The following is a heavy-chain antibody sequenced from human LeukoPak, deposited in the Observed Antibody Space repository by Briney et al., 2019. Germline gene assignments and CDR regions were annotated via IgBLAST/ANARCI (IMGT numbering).Heavy chain of an antibody. CDR1: GGTFSSYA. CDR3: ARDSGSYRGLDY. J-gene: IGHJ4*02. D-gene: IGHD1-26*01. Sequence: SVKVSCKASGGTFSSYAISWVRQAPGQGLEWMGGIIPIFGTANYAQKFQGRVTITTDESTSAAYMELSSLRSEDTAVYYCARDSGSYRGLDYWGQGTLVTVSS. CDR2: IIPIFGTA. V-gene: IGHV1-69*05.